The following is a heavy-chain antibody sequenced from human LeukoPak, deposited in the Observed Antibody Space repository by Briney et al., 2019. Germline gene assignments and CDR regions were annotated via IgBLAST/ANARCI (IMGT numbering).Heavy chain of an antibody. D-gene: IGHD2-2*01. J-gene: IGHJ4*02. CDR1: GFTFSSYW. CDR2: INRDGSTT. V-gene: IGHV3-74*01. Sequence: GGSLRLSCAASGFTFSSYWMNWVRQTPGKGLVWVSAINRDGSTTTYADSVKGRFTISRDNAKNTVYLQMNSLRGEDTAMYYCAKLAVPAATAYYFDYWGQGTLVTVSS. CDR3: AKLAVPAATAYYFDY.